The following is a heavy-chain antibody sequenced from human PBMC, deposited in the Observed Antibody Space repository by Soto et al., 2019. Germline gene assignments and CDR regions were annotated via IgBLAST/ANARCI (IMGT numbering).Heavy chain of an antibody. V-gene: IGHV1-69*01. CDR2: IIPILTTP. J-gene: IGHJ6*02. CDR1: GGTFGIYG. Sequence: QVQLVQSGAEVKKTGSSVKVSCKASGGTFGIYGFSWVRQAPGQGPEWIGGIIPILTTPNYAKKFQGRVTIVADESTTTVYMELSSLKFEDTAVYYWATSVGIAPTGEDGMDVWGQGTSVTVSS. CDR3: ATSVGIAPTGEDGMDV. D-gene: IGHD2-8*02.